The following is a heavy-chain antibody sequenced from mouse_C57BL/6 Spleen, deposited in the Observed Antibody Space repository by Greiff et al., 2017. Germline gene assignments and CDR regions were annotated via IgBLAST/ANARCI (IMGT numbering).Heavy chain of an antibody. CDR2: INPNNGGT. CDR3: AREGSSGYVGY. CDR1: GYTFTDYY. D-gene: IGHD3-2*02. J-gene: IGHJ2*01. Sequence: LVKPGASVKISCKASGYTFTDYYMNWVKQSHGKSLEWIGDINPNNGGTSYNQKFKGKATLTVDKSSSTAYMELRSLTSEDSAVYYCAREGSSGYVGYWGQGTTLTVSS. V-gene: IGHV1-26*01.